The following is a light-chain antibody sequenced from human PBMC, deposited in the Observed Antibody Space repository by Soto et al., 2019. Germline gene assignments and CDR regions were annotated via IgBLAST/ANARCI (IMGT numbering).Light chain of an antibody. CDR3: SSSTSNNTLV. Sequence: QSVLTQPASVSGSPGQSITISCTRTSSDVGGYNYVSWYQQHPGKAPKLMIYEVSNRPSGVSSRFSGSKSGNTASLTISGLQAEDEADYYCSSSTSNNTLVFGGGTKVTVL. J-gene: IGLJ2*01. V-gene: IGLV2-14*01. CDR2: EVS. CDR1: SSDVGGYNY.